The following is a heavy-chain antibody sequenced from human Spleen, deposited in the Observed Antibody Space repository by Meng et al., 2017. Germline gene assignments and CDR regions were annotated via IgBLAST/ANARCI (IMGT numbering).Heavy chain of an antibody. J-gene: IGHJ5*02. V-gene: IGHV4-39*01. CDR1: GGSTSSSSSS. CDR3: STHLRSPGYGSAS. D-gene: IGHD2-15*01. CDR2: TYHSEGS. Sequence: QLQQQESGPGLVKPSETLSLTCPVPGGSTSSSSSSWGWFRQPPGLGLGWLGSTYHSEGSSYNPSLKSRVTISLDTSKNHFSLRLSSVTAADTAVYFCSTHLRSPGYGSASWGQGTLVTVSS.